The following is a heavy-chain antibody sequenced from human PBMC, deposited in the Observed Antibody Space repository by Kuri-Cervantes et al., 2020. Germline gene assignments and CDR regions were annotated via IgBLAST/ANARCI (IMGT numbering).Heavy chain of an antibody. J-gene: IGHJ4*02. Sequence: GSLRLSCAVYGGSFSGYYWSWIRQPPGKGLEWIGEINRSGSTNYNPSLKSRVTISVDTSKNQFSLKLSSVTAADTAVYYCARDFRLRLGELSLFGYWGQGTLVTVSS. CDR2: INRSGST. D-gene: IGHD3-16*02. CDR1: GGSFSGYY. CDR3: ARDFRLRLGELSLFGY. V-gene: IGHV4-34*01.